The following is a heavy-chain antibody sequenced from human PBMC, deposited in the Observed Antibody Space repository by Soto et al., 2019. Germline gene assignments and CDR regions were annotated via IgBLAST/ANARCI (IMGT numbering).Heavy chain of an antibody. Sequence: ASVKVSCKASGYSFTGYSMHWVRQAPGQGLEWIGWINPRSGNTNYAQKFQERVTITRDMSTSTAYMELSNLRSEDTAVYYCAAERDYDFWSGPPRGFDPWGQGTLVTVSS. CDR3: AAERDYDFWSGPPRGFDP. J-gene: IGHJ5*02. CDR1: GYSFTGYS. CDR2: INPRSGNT. D-gene: IGHD3-3*01. V-gene: IGHV1-2*02.